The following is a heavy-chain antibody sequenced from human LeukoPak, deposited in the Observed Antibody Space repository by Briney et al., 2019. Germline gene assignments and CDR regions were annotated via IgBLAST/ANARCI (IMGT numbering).Heavy chain of an antibody. CDR1: GGSISSGGYS. V-gene: IGHV4-30-2*01. J-gene: IGHJ6*02. CDR3: ARAPGPSYYYGMDV. CDR2: IYHSGST. Sequence: PSETLSLTCAVSGGSISSGGYSWSWIRQPPGKGLEWIGYIYHSGSTCYNPSLKSRVTISVDRSKNQFSLKLSSVTAADTAVYYCARAPGPSYYYGMDVWGQGTTVTVSS. D-gene: IGHD3-10*01.